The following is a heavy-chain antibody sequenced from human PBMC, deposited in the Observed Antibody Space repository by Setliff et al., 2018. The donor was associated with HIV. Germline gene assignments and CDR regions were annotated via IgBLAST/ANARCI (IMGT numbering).Heavy chain of an antibody. Sequence: SETLSLTCNVSGFSFRNSFYNWGRIRQPPGQGLERIGTIYYRVTTYYNPSLKSRTTMSLDTPRNQVSLKLSSVSAAGTAVYYCARDQGLELRGDYYYYGMDVWGQGTTVTVSS. CDR3: ARDQGLELRGDYYYYGMDV. D-gene: IGHD1-7*01. J-gene: IGHJ6*02. CDR1: GFSFRNSFYN. CDR2: IYYRVTT. V-gene: IGHV4-39*02.